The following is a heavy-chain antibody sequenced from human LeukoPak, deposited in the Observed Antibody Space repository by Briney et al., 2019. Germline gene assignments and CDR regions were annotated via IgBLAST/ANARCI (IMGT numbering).Heavy chain of an antibody. J-gene: IGHJ6*03. CDR2: IGASSATI. Sequence: GGSLRLSCAASGFTFNTYAMGWVRQAPGKGLEWISYIGASSATIYYADSVQGRFTISRDNAKNSLYLQMDNLRAEDTAVYYCAKVFGVQYFYYMDVWGNGATVIVSS. CDR3: AKVFGVQYFYYMDV. V-gene: IGHV3-48*04. CDR1: GFTFNTYA. D-gene: IGHD3-3*01.